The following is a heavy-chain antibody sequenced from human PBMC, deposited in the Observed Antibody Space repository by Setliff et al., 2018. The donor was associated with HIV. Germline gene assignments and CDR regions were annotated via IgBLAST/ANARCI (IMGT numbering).Heavy chain of an antibody. CDR3: AKILFSSRWSPLDS. CDR2: IRNDESDK. J-gene: IGHJ4*02. V-gene: IGHV3-30*02. CDR1: GFTFSNSG. D-gene: IGHD6-13*01. Sequence: PGGSLRLSCAASGFTFSNSGMHWVRQAPGKGLEWVTFIRNDESDKDYADSVKGRFTISRDNSKNTLYLKMNRLRSEDTAVYYCAKILFSSRWSPLDSWGQGTLVTVSS.